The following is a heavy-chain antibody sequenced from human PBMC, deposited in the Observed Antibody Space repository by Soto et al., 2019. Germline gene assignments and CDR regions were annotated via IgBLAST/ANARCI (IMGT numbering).Heavy chain of an antibody. V-gene: IGHV3-30*18. D-gene: IGHD2-2*01. CDR1: GFTFSNYG. Sequence: QVQLVESGGGVVQPGRSLRLSCAASGFTFSNYGMHWVRQAPGKGLEWVAVISYDGNNKYYADSVKGRFTISRDNSKNTLNLQMNILRAEDTVVYNLAKEHCISSTCPGSIFDYWGQGTLVTVSS. CDR3: AKEHCISSTCPGSIFDY. J-gene: IGHJ4*02. CDR2: ISYDGNNK.